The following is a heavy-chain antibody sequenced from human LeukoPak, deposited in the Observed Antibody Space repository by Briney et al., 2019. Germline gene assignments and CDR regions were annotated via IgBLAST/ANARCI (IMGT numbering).Heavy chain of an antibody. J-gene: IGHJ3*02. D-gene: IGHD5-18*01. CDR3: ARSNSYGFNAFDI. Sequence: RGESLKISCKGSGYRFTSYWIGWVRQMPGKGLEWMGIIYPGDSDTRYSPSFQGQVTIPADKSISTAYLQSSSPKASDTAMYYCARSNSYGFNAFDIWGQGTMVTVSS. CDR2: IYPGDSDT. CDR1: GYRFTSYW. V-gene: IGHV5-51*01.